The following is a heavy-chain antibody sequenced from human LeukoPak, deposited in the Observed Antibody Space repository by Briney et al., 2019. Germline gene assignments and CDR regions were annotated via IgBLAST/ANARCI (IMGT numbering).Heavy chain of an antibody. Sequence: ASVKVSCKASGYTFTGYYMHWVRQAPGQGLEWMGWINPNSGGTNYAQKFQGRVTMTRDTSISTAYMELSRLRSDDTAVYYCARESMGATTGYFDYWGQGTLVTVSS. CDR1: GYTFTGYY. V-gene: IGHV1-2*02. J-gene: IGHJ4*02. CDR2: INPNSGGT. CDR3: ARESMGATTGYFDY. D-gene: IGHD1-26*01.